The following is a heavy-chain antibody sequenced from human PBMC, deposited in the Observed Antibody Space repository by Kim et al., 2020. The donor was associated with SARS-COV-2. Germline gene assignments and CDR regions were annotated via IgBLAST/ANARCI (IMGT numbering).Heavy chain of an antibody. Sequence: SETLSLTCTVSGYSISSGYYWGWIRQPPGKGLEWIGSIYHSGSTYYNPSLKSRVTISVDTSKNQFSLKLSSVTAADTAVYYCARALMITFGGANSHYYYYGMDVWGQGTTITVSS. CDR2: IYHSGST. J-gene: IGHJ6*02. V-gene: IGHV4-38-2*02. D-gene: IGHD3-16*01. CDR1: GYSISSGYY. CDR3: ARALMITFGGANSHYYYYGMDV.